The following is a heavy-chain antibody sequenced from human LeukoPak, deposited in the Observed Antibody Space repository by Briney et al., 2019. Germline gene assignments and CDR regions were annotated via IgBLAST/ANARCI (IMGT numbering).Heavy chain of an antibody. CDR3: ARVGYYGSGSYYMDV. CDR1: GGSISSYY. D-gene: IGHD3-10*01. Sequence: PSETLSLTCTVSGGSISSYYWSWIRQPPGKGLEWIRYIYYSGSTNYNPSLKSRVTIPVDTSKNEISLKLSSVTAADTAVYYCARVGYYGSGSYYMDVWGKGTTVTVSS. J-gene: IGHJ6*03. CDR2: IYYSGST. V-gene: IGHV4-59*01.